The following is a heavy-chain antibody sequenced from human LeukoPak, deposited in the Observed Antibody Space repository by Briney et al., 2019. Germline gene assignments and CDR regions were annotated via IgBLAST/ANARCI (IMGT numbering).Heavy chain of an antibody. CDR2: IIPILGTP. D-gene: IGHD3-9*01. J-gene: IGHJ4*02. V-gene: IGHV1-69*04. CDR1: GGTFSSYG. CDR3: AKHYHTTFDC. Sequence: SVKVSCKASGGTFSSYGISWVRQAPGQGLEWMGRIIPILGTPNYAQKFQGRVTIIADTSTSTAYMELSSLRSDDTAVYYCAKHYHTTFDCWGQGTLVIVSS.